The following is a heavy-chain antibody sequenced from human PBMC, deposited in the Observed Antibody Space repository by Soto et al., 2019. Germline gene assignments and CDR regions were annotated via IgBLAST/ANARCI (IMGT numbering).Heavy chain of an antibody. V-gene: IGHV1-46*01. D-gene: IGHD2-15*01. Sequence: GASVKVSCKASGYTFTRHNVHWVRQAPGQGLEWMAIINPSGGTTYYVQKFEGRVTLTTDTSTSTVHMELSSLRSDDTAVYYCARVGGGGSKYFFDYWGQGTLVTVSS. CDR1: GYTFTRHN. CDR2: INPSGGTT. J-gene: IGHJ4*02. CDR3: ARVGGGGSKYFFDY.